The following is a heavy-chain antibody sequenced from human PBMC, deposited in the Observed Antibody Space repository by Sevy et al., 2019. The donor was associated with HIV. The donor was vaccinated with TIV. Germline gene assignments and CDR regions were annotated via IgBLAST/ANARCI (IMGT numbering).Heavy chain of an antibody. CDR3: AQETVGRFNF. CDR2: IKSDGSDK. V-gene: IGHV3-7*01. D-gene: IGHD3-16*01. CDR1: GFTFSAYW. J-gene: IGHJ4*02. Sequence: GSLGLSCAASGFTFSAYWMNWVGQAPGKGLEWVANIKSDGSDKHYVDSVEGRFTISRDNAKNSLYLQMNSLRVEDTAVYYCAQETVGRFNFWGQGTLVTVSS.